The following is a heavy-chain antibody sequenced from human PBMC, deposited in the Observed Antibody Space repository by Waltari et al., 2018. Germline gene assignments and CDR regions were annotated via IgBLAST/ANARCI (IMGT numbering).Heavy chain of an antibody. D-gene: IGHD7-27*01. CDR1: GDIFKSRP. V-gene: IGHV1-69*04. J-gene: IGHJ4*02. Sequence: QDQLIQSRAEERKPGSSVKVSCQALGDIFKSRPINWVRQAPGQGLECMGRINPMFGITNYAQNFLGRLKITADKSTKTAYMELNSLRFDDTAIYYCTRDPPLGWGQGTQVTVSS. CDR2: INPMFGIT. CDR3: TRDPPLG.